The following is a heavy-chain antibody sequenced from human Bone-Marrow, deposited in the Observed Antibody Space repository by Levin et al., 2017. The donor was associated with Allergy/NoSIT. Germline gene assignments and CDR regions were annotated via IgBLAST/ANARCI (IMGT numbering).Heavy chain of an antibody. V-gene: IGHV5-51*01. CDR2: IYPSDSDT. Sequence: ASVKVSCKGSGYSFSTSWIGWVRQMPGKGLEWMGIIYPSDSDTRYSPSFQGQVTMSADKSITTAYLQWSSLKASDTAIYYCVRPTTNGQDYWGQGTLVTVSS. CDR1: GYSFSTSW. CDR3: VRPTTNGQDY. J-gene: IGHJ4*02. D-gene: IGHD1-26*01.